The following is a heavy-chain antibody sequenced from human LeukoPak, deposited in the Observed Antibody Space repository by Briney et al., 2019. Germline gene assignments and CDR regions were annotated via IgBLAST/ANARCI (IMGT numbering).Heavy chain of an antibody. CDR2: ISYDGSNK. CDR1: GFTFSSYA. V-gene: IGHV3-30*18. CDR3: AKDLRRYCSSTSCSSPDF. Sequence: PGASLRLSCAASGFTFSSYAMSWVRQAPGKGLEWVAVISYDGSNKYYADSVKGRFTISRDNSKNTLYLQMNSLRAEDTAVYYCAKDLRRYCSSTSCSSPDFWGQGTLVTVSS. D-gene: IGHD2-2*01. J-gene: IGHJ4*02.